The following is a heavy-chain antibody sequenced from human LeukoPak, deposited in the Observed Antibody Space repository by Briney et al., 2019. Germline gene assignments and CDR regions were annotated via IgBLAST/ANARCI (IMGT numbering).Heavy chain of an antibody. D-gene: IGHD3-22*01. V-gene: IGHV4-61*01. CDR2: IYYSRTT. CDR3: ASVGPHSSGYIYWYFDL. J-gene: IGHJ2*01. CDR1: GVSVSSGSYY. Sequence: SETLSLTCTVSGVSVSSGSYYWSWIRQPPGKGREWLVYIYYSRTTTDNPSRKSRVTISVYTSKNHFPLKLISVTAAAPAAYYCASVGPHSSGYIYWYFDLWGRGTLVTVSS.